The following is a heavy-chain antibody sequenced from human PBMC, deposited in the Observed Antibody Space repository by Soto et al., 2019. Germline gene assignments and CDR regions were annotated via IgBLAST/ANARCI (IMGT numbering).Heavy chain of an antibody. V-gene: IGHV4-34*01. D-gene: IGHD2-2*02. CDR1: SGSFSDYY. CDR3: ASRGGYCRSTSCNSPFDP. Sequence: QVQLQQWGAGLLKPSETLSLSCAVYSGSFSDYYWSWIRQPPGKGLEWIGEINHSGSTNYNPSLKSRVTMSVDTSNKQFSLKLTSVTAADTAVYYCASRGGYCRSTSCNSPFDPWGQGTPVTVSS. CDR2: INHSGST. J-gene: IGHJ5*02.